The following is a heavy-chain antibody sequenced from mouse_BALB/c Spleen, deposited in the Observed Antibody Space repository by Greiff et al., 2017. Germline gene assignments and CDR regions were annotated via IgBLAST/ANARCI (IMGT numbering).Heavy chain of an antibody. J-gene: IGHJ4*01. V-gene: IGHV5-6-3*01. CDR1: GFTFSSYG. CDR2: INSNGGST. D-gene: IGHD1-1*01. CDR3: ARGRVLRSPMDY. Sequence: EVHLVESGGGLVQPGGSLKLSCAASGFTFSSYGMSWVRQTPDKRLELVATINSNGGSTYYPDSVKGRFTISRDDAKNTLYLQMSSLTSEDTAMYYCARGRVLRSPMDYWGQGTSVTVSS.